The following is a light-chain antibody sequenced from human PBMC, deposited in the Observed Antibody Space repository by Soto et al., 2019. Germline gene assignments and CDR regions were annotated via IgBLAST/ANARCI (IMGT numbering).Light chain of an antibody. V-gene: IGLV2-8*01. Sequence: SALTQPPSASGSPGQSVTISCTGTSSDVGRYNYISWYQQRPGKAPKLIIYEVSKRPSGVPVRLSGFKYGNPASLTVSGLQAEDEADYYCSSYAGNSRYVFGTGTKVTVL. J-gene: IGLJ1*01. CDR3: SSYAGNSRYV. CDR1: SSDVGRYNY. CDR2: EVS.